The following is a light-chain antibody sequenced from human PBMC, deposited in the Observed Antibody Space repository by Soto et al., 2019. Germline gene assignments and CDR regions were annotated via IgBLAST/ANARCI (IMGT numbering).Light chain of an antibody. J-gene: IGKJ4*01. Sequence: CPGERGTLSGRASQSISDTLAWYQQKPGQAPRLLIYDASTRATGIPDRFSGSGSGTDFTLTISRLEPEDFALYYCQQSASSPLPFGGGTKVAI. CDR2: DAS. CDR3: QQSASSPLP. V-gene: IGKV3-20*01. CDR1: QSISDT.